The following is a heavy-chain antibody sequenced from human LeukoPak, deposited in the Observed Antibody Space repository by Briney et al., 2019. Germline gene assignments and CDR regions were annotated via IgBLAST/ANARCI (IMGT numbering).Heavy chain of an antibody. Sequence: SETLSLTCTVSGASISSGDYYWSWIRQPPGKGLECIGHIYYSGSTYYNPSLKSRVTISVDTSKNQFSLKLSSVTAADTAVYYCARGPNYYDSSGYYYFDYWGQGTLVTVSS. V-gene: IGHV4-30-4*01. CDR2: IYYSGST. D-gene: IGHD3-22*01. J-gene: IGHJ4*02. CDR3: ARGPNYYDSSGYYYFDY. CDR1: GASISSGDYY.